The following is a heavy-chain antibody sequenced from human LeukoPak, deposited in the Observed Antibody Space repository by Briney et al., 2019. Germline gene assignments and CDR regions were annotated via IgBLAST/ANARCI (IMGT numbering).Heavy chain of an antibody. Sequence: GGSLRLSCAASGFALSSHWMTWVRQVPGRGSEWVANVNRDGSETYYLDSVKGRFTISKDNAKNSLYLQMNSLRAEDTALYHCARNNGMDVWGQGTTVIVSS. V-gene: IGHV3-7*03. CDR1: GFALSSHW. CDR2: VNRDGSET. CDR3: ARNNGMDV. J-gene: IGHJ6*02.